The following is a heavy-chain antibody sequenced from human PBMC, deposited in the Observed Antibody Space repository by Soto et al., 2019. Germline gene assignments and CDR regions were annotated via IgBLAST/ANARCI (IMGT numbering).Heavy chain of an antibody. J-gene: IGHJ4*02. D-gene: IGHD3-22*01. CDR1: GGTFSSYT. Sequence: QVQLVQSGAAVKKPGSSVKVSCKASGGTFSSYTISWVRQAPGQGLEWMGRIIPILGIANYAQKFQGRVTITADKSTSTAYMELSSLRSEDTAVYYCARSARDYYDSSGYPQYYFDYWGQGTLVTVSS. CDR3: ARSARDYYDSSGYPQYYFDY. V-gene: IGHV1-69*02. CDR2: IIPILGIA.